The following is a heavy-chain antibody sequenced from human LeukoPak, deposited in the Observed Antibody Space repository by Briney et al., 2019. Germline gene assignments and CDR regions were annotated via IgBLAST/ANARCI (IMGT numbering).Heavy chain of an antibody. Sequence: SETLSLTCTVSGGSISSYYWSWIRQPPGKGLEWIGYIYYSGSTNYNPSLKSRVTISVDTSKNQFSLKLSSVTAADTAVYYRARHGGSGSYYNDAFDIWGQGTMVTVSS. V-gene: IGHV4-59*08. J-gene: IGHJ3*02. CDR1: GGSISSYY. CDR3: ARHGGSGSYYNDAFDI. D-gene: IGHD3-10*01. CDR2: IYYSGST.